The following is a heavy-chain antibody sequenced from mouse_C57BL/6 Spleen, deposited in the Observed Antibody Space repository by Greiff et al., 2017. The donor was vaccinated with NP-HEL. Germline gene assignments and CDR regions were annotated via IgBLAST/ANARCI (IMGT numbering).Heavy chain of an antibody. D-gene: IGHD1-1*01. CDR3: ARRDGSSLYYFDY. V-gene: IGHV1-64*01. CDR1: GYTFTSYW. CDR2: IHPNSGST. J-gene: IGHJ2*01. Sequence: QVQLQQPGAELVKPGASVKLSCKASGYTFTSYWMHWVKQRPGQGLEWIGMIHPNSGSTNYNEKFKSKATLTVDKSSSTAYMQLSSLTSEDSAVYYCARRDGSSLYYFDYWGQGTTLTVSS.